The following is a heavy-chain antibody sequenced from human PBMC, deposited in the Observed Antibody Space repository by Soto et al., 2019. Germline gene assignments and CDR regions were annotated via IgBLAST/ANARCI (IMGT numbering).Heavy chain of an antibody. CDR3: ARGPRRSQQLNY. J-gene: IGHJ4*02. Sequence: SVKVSCKASGGTFSSYAISWVRQAPGQGLEWMGGIIPIFGTANYAQKFQGRVTITADESTSTAYMELSSLRSEDTAVYYCARGPRRSQQLNYWGQGTLVTVSS. CDR2: IIPIFGTA. D-gene: IGHD6-13*01. CDR1: GGTFSSYA. V-gene: IGHV1-69*13.